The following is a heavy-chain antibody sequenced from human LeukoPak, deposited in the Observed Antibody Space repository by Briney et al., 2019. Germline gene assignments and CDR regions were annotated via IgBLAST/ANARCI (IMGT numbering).Heavy chain of an antibody. CDR1: GGSISSYY. CDR2: IYYSGST. CDR3: ARDLTMIRGGGLDY. J-gene: IGHJ4*02. D-gene: IGHD3-10*01. V-gene: IGHV4-59*01. Sequence: SETLSLTCTVSGGSISSYYWSWIRQPPGKGLEWIGYIYYSGSTIYNPSLKSRVTISVDTSKNQFSLKLSSVTAADTAVYYCARDLTMIRGGGLDYWGQGTLVTVSS.